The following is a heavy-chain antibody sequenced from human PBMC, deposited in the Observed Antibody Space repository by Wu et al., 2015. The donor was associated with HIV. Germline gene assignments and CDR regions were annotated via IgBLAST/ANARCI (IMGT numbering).Heavy chain of an antibody. V-gene: IGHV1-2*02. D-gene: IGHD6-19*01. CDR3: ARRGLSGSGWVGADY. Sequence: QVQLVQSGAEVKKPGASVKVSCKASGYTFTGYYMHWVRQAPGQGLEWMGWINPNSGGTNYAQKFQGRVTMTRDTSISTAYMELSRLGSDDTAVYYCARRGLSGSGWVGADYWGQGTLVTVSS. CDR1: GYTFTGYY. CDR2: INPNSGGT. J-gene: IGHJ4*02.